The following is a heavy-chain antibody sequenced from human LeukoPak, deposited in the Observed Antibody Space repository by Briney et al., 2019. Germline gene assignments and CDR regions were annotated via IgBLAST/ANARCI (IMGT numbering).Heavy chain of an antibody. V-gene: IGHV1-18*01. D-gene: IGHD2-15*01. CDR1: GYTFTSYG. CDR2: ISTYNGNT. Sequence: ASVKVSCKASGYTFTSYGIIWVRQAPGQGLEWMGWISTYNGNTNYAQKIQGRVTMTTDTSTSTAYMELRSLRSDDTAVYYCASHSHCSGGSCYSEGAFDIWGQGTMVTVSS. CDR3: ASHSHCSGGSCYSEGAFDI. J-gene: IGHJ3*02.